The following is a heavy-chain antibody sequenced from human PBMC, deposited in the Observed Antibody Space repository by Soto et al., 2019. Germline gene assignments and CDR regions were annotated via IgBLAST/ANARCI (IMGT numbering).Heavy chain of an antibody. CDR3: ARDLPPIDS. Sequence: SAKFSCNAPGFTFTNFALQWVRQARGQLLECIGWILVGSGNTNYXXKCQERFXXTGDMARTIAXVGLSXGACEETAVYYCARDLPPIDSRCQGTLVTVSS. CDR1: GFTFTNFA. J-gene: IGHJ4*02. V-gene: IGHV1-58*01. CDR2: ILVGSGNT.